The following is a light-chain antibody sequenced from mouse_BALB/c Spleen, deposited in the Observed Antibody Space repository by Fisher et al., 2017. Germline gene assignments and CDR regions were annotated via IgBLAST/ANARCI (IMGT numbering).Light chain of an antibody. Sequence: IVMTQTPALMSASPGEKVTMTCSASSSVSYMYWYQQKPGSSPRLLIYDTSNLASGVPVRFSGSGSRTSYSLTISRMEAEDDATYYCQQWSGYPFTFGSGTKLEIK. CDR1: SSVSY. CDR2: DTS. J-gene: IGKJ4*01. V-gene: IGKV4-55*01. CDR3: QQWSGYPFT.